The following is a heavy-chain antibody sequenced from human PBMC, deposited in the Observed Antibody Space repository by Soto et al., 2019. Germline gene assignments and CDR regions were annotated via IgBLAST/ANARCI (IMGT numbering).Heavy chain of an antibody. CDR2: INHSGST. V-gene: IGHV4-34*01. Sequence: SETLSLTCAVYGGSFSGYYWSWIRQPPGKGLEWIGEINHSGSTNYNPSLKSRVTISVDTSKNQFSLKLSSVTAADTAVYYCARGTADSSSWYLDYWGQGTLVTVSS. CDR3: ARGTADSSSWYLDY. J-gene: IGHJ4*02. CDR1: GGSFSGYY. D-gene: IGHD6-13*01.